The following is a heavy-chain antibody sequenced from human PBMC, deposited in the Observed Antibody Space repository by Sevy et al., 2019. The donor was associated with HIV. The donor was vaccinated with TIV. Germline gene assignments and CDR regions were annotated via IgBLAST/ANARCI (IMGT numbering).Heavy chain of an antibody. D-gene: IGHD2-8*01. J-gene: IGHJ4*02. V-gene: IGHV3-23*01. CDR1: GFTFSKYS. CDR2: FSFGCGKI. CDR3: AREGCTKPHDY. Sequence: GGSLRLSCAASGFTFSKYSMSWIRQTPGKGLEWVSTFSFGCGKINYADSVKVRFTISRDDSRNTFYLQMNSLRDEGTAIYYCAREGCTKPHDYWGQGTVVTVSS.